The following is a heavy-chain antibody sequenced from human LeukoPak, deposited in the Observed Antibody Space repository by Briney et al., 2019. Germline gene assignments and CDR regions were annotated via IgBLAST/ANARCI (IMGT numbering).Heavy chain of an antibody. D-gene: IGHD6-19*01. V-gene: IGHV1-18*01. Sequence: ASVKVSCKASGFTFTSYGISWVRQAPGQGLERMGWISAYNGNTNYAQKLQGRVTMTTDTSTSTAYMELRSLRSDDTAVYYCARDSHAIAVAGEVDYWGQGTLVTVSS. CDR1: GFTFTSYG. J-gene: IGHJ4*02. CDR2: ISAYNGNT. CDR3: ARDSHAIAVAGEVDY.